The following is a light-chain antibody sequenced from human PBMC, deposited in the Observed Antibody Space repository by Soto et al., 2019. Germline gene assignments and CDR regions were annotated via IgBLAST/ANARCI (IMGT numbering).Light chain of an antibody. V-gene: IGKV3-15*01. CDR3: QQYSNWPPRYT. J-gene: IGKJ2*01. CDR1: QSINSN. CDR2: GAS. Sequence: EIVMTQSPATLSVSPGERATLSCRASQSINSNLAWYQQKPGQAPSLLIYGASTRATGIPARFSGSGSGTEFSLTISSLQSEDSAVYYCQQYSNWPPRYTFGQGTKLEIK.